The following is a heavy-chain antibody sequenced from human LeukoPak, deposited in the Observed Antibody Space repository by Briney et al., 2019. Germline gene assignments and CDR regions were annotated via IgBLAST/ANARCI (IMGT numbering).Heavy chain of an antibody. CDR1: GYTFTSYG. CDR3: ARGPYYDSSGYPDFDL. V-gene: IGHV1-18*01. J-gene: IGHJ2*01. D-gene: IGHD3-22*01. CDR2: ISAYNGNT. Sequence: ASVKVSCKASGYTFTSYGISWVQQAPGQGLEWMGWISAYNGNTNYAQKLQGRVTMTTDTSTSTAYMELRSLRSDDTAVYYCARGPYYDSSGYPDFDLWGRGTLVTVSS.